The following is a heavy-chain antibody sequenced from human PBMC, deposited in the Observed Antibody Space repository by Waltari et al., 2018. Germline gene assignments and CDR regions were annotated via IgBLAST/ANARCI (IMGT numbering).Heavy chain of an antibody. V-gene: IGHV4-4*02. CDR3: ARSDYDSSGYNPFDD. J-gene: IGHJ4*02. Sequence: QVQLQESGPGLVKPSRTLSLTCPVSGGSISSSNWWSWVRQPPGKGLEWIGEIYHSGSTNYNPSLKSRVTISVDKSKNQFSLKRSCVTAADTAVYYCARSDYDSSGYNPFDDWGQGRLVTVSS. D-gene: IGHD3-22*01. CDR2: IYHSGST. CDR1: GGSISSSNW.